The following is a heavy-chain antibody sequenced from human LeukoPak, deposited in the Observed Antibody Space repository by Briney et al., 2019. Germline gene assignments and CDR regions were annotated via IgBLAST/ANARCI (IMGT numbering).Heavy chain of an antibody. CDR2: ISGSGGST. CDR1: GFTFSSYA. V-gene: IGHV3-23*01. D-gene: IGHD6-13*01. CDR3: AKVPGGPESSSSWYPGDY. Sequence: GGSLRLSCAASGFTFSSYAMSWVRPAPGKGLEWVSAISGSGGSTYYADSVKGRFTISRDNSKNTLYLQMNSLRAEDTAVYYCAKVPGGPESSSSWYPGDYWGQGTLVTVSS. J-gene: IGHJ4*02.